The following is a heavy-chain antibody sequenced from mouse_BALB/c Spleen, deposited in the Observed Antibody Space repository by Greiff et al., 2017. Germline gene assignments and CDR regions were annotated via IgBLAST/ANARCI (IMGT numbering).Heavy chain of an antibody. D-gene: IGHD3-3*01. V-gene: IGHV5-17*02. Sequence: EVKLQESGGGLVQPGGSRKLSCAASGFTFSSFGMHWVRQAPEKGLEWVAYISSGSSTIYYADTVKGRFTISRDNPKNTLFLQMTSLRSEDTAMYYCARGGLWFAYWGQGTLVTVSA. CDR2: ISSGSSTI. CDR1: GFTFSSFG. J-gene: IGHJ3*01. CDR3: ARGGLWFAY.